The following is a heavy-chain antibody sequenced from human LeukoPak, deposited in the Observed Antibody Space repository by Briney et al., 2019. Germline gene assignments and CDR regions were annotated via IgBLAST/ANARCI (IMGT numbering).Heavy chain of an antibody. CDR3: AKDSSSNYYYYYGMDV. V-gene: IGHV3-9*01. CDR2: ISWNSGSM. CDR1: GFTFSSYS. D-gene: IGHD6-13*01. J-gene: IGHJ6*02. Sequence: GGSLRLSCAASGFTFSSYSMNWVRQAPGKGLEWVSGISWNSGSMGYADSVKGRFTISRDNAKNSLYLQMNSLRAEDTALYYCAKDSSSNYYYYYGMDVWGQGTTVTVSS.